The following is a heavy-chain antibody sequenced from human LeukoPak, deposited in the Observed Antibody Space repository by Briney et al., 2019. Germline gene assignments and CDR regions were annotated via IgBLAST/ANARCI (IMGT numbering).Heavy chain of an antibody. J-gene: IGHJ4*02. Sequence: PGGSLRLSCAASGFTFSTYAMHWVRQAPGKGLEWVSAISGSGGSTYYADSVKGRFTISRDNSKNTLYLQMNSLRAEDTAVYYCAKDLIYDSSGYYSFFDYWGQGTLVTVSS. CDR2: ISGSGGST. V-gene: IGHV3-23*01. CDR1: GFTFSTYA. D-gene: IGHD3-22*01. CDR3: AKDLIYDSSGYYSFFDY.